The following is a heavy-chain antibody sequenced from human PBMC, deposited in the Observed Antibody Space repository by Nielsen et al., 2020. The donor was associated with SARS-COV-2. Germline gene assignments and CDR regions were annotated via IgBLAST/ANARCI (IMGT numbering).Heavy chain of an antibody. J-gene: IGHJ4*02. CDR3: ARSSGLINYFDY. CDR1: GFTFSSYG. V-gene: IGHV3-30*03. D-gene: IGHD3-10*01. CDR2: ISYDGSNK. Sequence: GSLKISCAASGFTFSSYGMHWVRQAPGKGLEWVAVISYDGSNKYYADSVKGRFTISRDNSKNTLYLQMNSLRAEDTAVYYCARSSGLINYFDYWGQGTLVTVSS.